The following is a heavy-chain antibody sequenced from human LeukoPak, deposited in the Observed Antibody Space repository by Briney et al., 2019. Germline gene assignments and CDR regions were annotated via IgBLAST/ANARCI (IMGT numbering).Heavy chain of an antibody. CDR2: ISSSSSYI. V-gene: IGHV3-21*01. J-gene: IGHJ4*02. CDR3: ARAPLVRGAIPPFDY. Sequence: GGSLRLPCAASGFTFSSYSMNWVRQAPGKGLEWVSSISSSSSYIYYADSVKGRFTISRDNAKNSLYLQMNSLRAEDTAVYYCARAPLVRGAIPPFDYWGQGALVSVSS. D-gene: IGHD3-10*01. CDR1: GFTFSSYS.